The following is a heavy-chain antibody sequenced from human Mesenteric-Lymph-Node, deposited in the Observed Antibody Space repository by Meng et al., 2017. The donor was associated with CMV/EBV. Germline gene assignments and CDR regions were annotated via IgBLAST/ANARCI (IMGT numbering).Heavy chain of an antibody. V-gene: IGHV3-30*04. CDR1: GFTFSSYA. Sequence: GGSLRLSCAASGFTFSSYAMHWVRQAPGKGLEWVAVISYDGSNKYYADSVKGRFTISRDNSKNTLYLQMNSLRAEDTAVYYCARDRRIVLMVYVFWFDPWGQGTLVTVSS. J-gene: IGHJ5*02. D-gene: IGHD2-8*01. CDR2: ISYDGSNK. CDR3: ARDRRIVLMVYVFWFDP.